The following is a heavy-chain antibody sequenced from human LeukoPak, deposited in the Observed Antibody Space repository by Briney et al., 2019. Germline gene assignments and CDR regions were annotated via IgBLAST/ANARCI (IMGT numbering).Heavy chain of an antibody. V-gene: IGHV4-38-2*01. Sequence: SETLSLTCAVSGYSISSGYYWGWIRQPPGKGLEWIGSIYHSGSTYYNPSLKSRVTISVDTSKNQFSLRLSSVTAADTAVFYCARRGGVYFDNTGYYYFDYWGQGTLVTVSS. J-gene: IGHJ4*02. CDR3: ARRGGVYFDNTGYYYFDY. CDR1: GYSISSGYY. CDR2: IYHSGST. D-gene: IGHD3-22*01.